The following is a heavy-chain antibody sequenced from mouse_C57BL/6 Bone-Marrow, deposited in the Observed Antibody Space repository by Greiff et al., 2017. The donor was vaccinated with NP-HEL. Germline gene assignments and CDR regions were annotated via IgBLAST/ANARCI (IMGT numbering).Heavy chain of an antibody. V-gene: IGHV5-4*01. J-gene: IGHJ3*01. D-gene: IGHD2-3*01. Sequence: EVKLVESGGGLVKPGGSLKLSCAASGFTFSSYAMSWVRQTPEKRLEWVATISDGGSYTYYPDNVKGRFPISSDNAKNNLYLQMSQLKSEDTAMYDSERDVGWLLRAWFAYWGQGTLVTVSA. CDR1: GFTFSSYA. CDR2: ISDGGSYT. CDR3: ERDVGWLLRAWFAY.